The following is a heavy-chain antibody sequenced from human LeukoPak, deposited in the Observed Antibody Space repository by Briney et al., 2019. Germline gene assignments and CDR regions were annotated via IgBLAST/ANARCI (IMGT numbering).Heavy chain of an antibody. CDR1: GGTFSSYA. CDR3: ARESNPQYGDNWFDP. J-gene: IGHJ5*02. V-gene: IGHV1-69*13. Sequence: SVKVSCKASGGTFSSYAISWVRQAPGQGLEWMGGIIPIFGTANYAQKFQGRVTITADESTSTAYLELSSLRSEDTAVYYCARESNPQYGDNWFDPWGQGTLVTVSS. CDR2: IIPIFGTA. D-gene: IGHD4-17*01.